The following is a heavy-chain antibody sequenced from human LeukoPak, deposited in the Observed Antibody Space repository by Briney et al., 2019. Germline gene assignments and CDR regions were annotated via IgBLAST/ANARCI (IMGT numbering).Heavy chain of an antibody. V-gene: IGHV3-21*01. J-gene: IGHJ6*04. CDR3: AREVVVPAAMRWDYYYYGMDV. CDR1: GFTFSSYS. Sequence: GGSLRLSCAASGFTFSSYSMNWVRQAPGKGLEWVSSISSSSSYIYYADSVKGRFTISRDNAKNSLYLQMNSLRAEDTAVYYCAREVVVPAAMRWDYYYYGMDVWGKGTTVTASS. D-gene: IGHD2-2*01. CDR2: ISSSSSYI.